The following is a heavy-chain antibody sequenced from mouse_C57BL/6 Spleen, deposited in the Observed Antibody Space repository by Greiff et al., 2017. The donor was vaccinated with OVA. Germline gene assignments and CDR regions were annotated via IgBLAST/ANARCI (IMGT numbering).Heavy chain of an antibody. Sequence: QVHVKQPGAELVMPGASVKLSCKASGYTFTSYWMHWVKQRPGQGLEWIGEIDPSDSYTNYNQKFKGKSTLIVDKSSSTAYMQLSSLTSEDSAVYYCARRYGSLYAMDYWGQRTSVTVSS. CDR2: IDPSDSYT. D-gene: IGHD1-1*01. CDR1: GYTFTSYW. CDR3: ARRYGSLYAMDY. V-gene: IGHV1-69*01. J-gene: IGHJ4*01.